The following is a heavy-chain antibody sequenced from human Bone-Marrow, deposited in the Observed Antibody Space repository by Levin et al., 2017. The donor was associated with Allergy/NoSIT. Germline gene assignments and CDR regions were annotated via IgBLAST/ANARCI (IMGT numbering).Heavy chain of an antibody. J-gene: IGHJ5*02. CDR1: GGSISSYY. CDR2: ADYSGSS. Sequence: SETLSLTCNVSGGSISSYYWSWIRQPPGKGLEWIGSADYSGSSNYNPSLKSRVTISVDTSKNQFSLNLNSVTAADTAVYYCARDRIEVSANWFDPWGQGTLVTVSS. D-gene: IGHD6-19*01. CDR3: ARDRIEVSANWFDP. V-gene: IGHV4-59*01.